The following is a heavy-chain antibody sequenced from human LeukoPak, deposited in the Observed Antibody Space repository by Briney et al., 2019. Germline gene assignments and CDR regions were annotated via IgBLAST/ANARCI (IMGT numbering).Heavy chain of an antibody. Sequence: SETLSLTCTVSGGSISSYYWSWIRQPPGKGLEWIGYIYYSGSTNYNPSLKSRVTISVDTSKNQFSLELSSVTAADTALYYCARDRYSYNLDVDVWGKGTRVTVSS. J-gene: IGHJ6*04. CDR3: ARDRYSYNLDVDV. V-gene: IGHV4-59*12. D-gene: IGHD5-18*01. CDR2: IYYSGST. CDR1: GGSISSYY.